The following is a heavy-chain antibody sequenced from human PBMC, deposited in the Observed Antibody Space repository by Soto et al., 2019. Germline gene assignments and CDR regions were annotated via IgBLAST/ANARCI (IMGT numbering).Heavy chain of an antibody. CDR2: IIPIFGTA. Sequence: EAPVEVSSKDSGGTFSSYAISWVRQATGQGLARMGGIIPIFGTANYAQKFQGRVTITADEPTSTAYMVLSSLGSEGRAVYYCAIESRYFSGGSCYFLPGIDYWVKGSRVTVSA. CDR3: AIESRYFSGGSCYFLPGIDY. CDR1: GGTFSSYA. D-gene: IGHD2-15*01. V-gene: IGHV1-69*13. J-gene: IGHJ4*02.